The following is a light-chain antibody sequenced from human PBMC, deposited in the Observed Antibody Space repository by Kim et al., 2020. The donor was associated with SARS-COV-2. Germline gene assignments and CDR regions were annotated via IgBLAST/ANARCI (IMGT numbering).Light chain of an antibody. V-gene: IGLV2-23*02. CDR2: EVT. CDR3: CSYAGSVTV. CDR1: SHDCVSYNL. J-gene: IGLJ2*01. Sequence: PGQSITISCTGASHDCVSYNLVSWYQQYPGKAPKLMIYEVTKRPSGVSDRFSGSKSGNTASLTISGLQAEDEADYYCCSYAGSVTVFGGGTKLTVL.